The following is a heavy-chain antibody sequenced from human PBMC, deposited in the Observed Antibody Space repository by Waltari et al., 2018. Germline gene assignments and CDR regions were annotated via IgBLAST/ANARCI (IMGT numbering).Heavy chain of an antibody. J-gene: IGHJ5*02. Sequence: WGRLGPGKGLEWVANINQDESEKYYLDSVKGRFTISRDNPKNSLYLQMNSLRAEDTAVYYCATSTPRNNWFDPWGQGTLVTVSS. CDR3: ATSTPRNNWFDP. V-gene: IGHV3-7*01. CDR2: INQDESEK.